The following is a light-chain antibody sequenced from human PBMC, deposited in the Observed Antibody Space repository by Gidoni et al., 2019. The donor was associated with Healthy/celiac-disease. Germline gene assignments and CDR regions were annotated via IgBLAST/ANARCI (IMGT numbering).Light chain of an antibody. CDR3: QQSYSTPLT. J-gene: IGKJ3*01. CDR1: QSISSY. CDR2: AAS. Sequence: DIQKTQSPSSLSAAVGDRVTITCRASQSISSYLNWYQQKPGNAPKLLIYAASSLQSGVPSRFSGSGSGTDFTLTISSLQPEDFATYYCQQSYSTPLTFGPGTKVDIK. V-gene: IGKV1-39*01.